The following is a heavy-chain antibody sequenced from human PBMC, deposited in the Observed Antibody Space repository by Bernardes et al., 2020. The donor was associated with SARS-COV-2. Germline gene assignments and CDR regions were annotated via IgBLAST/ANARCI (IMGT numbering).Heavy chain of an antibody. CDR2: ISSSSSYI. V-gene: IGHV3-21*01. CDR1: GFTFSSYS. Sequence: GSLRLSCAASGFTFSSYSMNWVRQAPGKGLEWVSSISSSSSYIYYADSVKGRFTISRDNAKNSLYLQMNSLRAEDTAVYYCARVPYYDFWSGYYTDYYYYGMDVWGQGTTVTVSS. J-gene: IGHJ6*02. D-gene: IGHD3-3*01. CDR3: ARVPYYDFWSGYYTDYYYYGMDV.